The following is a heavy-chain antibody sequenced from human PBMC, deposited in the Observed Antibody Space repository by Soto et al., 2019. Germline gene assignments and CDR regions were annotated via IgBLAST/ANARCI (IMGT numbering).Heavy chain of an antibody. V-gene: IGHV3-23*01. J-gene: IGHJ3*02. CDR2: ISGSGGST. CDR3: AKPGRFFGGVIKNAFDI. Sequence: GGSLRLSCAASGFTFSSYAMSWVRQAPGKGLEWVSAISGSGGSTYYADSVKGRFTISRDNSKNTLYLQMNSLRAEDTAVYYCAKPGRFFGGVIKNAFDIRDPATMLTV. D-gene: IGHD3-3*01. CDR1: GFTFSSYA.